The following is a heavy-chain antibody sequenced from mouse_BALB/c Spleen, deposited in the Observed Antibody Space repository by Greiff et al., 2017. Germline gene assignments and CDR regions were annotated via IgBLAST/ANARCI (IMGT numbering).Heavy chain of an antibody. J-gene: IGHJ4*01. CDR1: GFTFSDYG. V-gene: IGHV5-15*02. CDR2: ISNLAYSI. CDR3: ARFTNYYAMDY. Sequence: DVKLVESGGGLVQPGGSRKLSCAASGFTFSDYGMAWVRQAPGKGPEWVAFISNLAYSIYYADTVTGRFTISRENAKNTLYLEMSSLRSEDTAMYYCARFTNYYAMDYWGQGTSVTVSS.